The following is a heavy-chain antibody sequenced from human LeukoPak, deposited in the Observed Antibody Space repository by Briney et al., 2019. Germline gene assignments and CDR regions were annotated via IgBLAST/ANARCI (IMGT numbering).Heavy chain of an antibody. Sequence: GGSLRLSCAASEFTFSSHSMNWVRQAPGKGLEWVSSISRSGGSIYYADSLKGRFTISRDNAKNSVYLQMKSRRAEDTAVYFGARSLKVSAALDVFDIWGQGTVVTVSS. D-gene: IGHD2-2*01. V-gene: IGHV3-21*01. J-gene: IGHJ3*02. CDR3: ARSLKVSAALDVFDI. CDR1: EFTFSSHS. CDR2: ISRSGGSI.